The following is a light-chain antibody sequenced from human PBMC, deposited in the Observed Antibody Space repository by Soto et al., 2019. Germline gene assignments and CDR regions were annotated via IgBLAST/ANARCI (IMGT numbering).Light chain of an antibody. CDR1: QSLRSN. J-gene: IGKJ1*01. Sequence: EIVLTQSPGTLSLSPGERCTLSCMASQSLRSNLAWYQQKPGQTPRLLIYSASIRAAATPARFSGSGAGTNFSLTISSLQSEDFAVYYCQQHDKLPPAFGQGTKVDIK. V-gene: IGKV3-15*01. CDR2: SAS. CDR3: QQHDKLPPA.